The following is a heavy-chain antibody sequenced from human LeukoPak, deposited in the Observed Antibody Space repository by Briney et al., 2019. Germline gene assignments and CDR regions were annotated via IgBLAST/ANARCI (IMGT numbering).Heavy chain of an antibody. CDR2: ISGSSNYI. CDR3: ARGYSTTWTYGDY. Sequence: PGGSLRLSCAASGFIFSGYSMNWVRQAPGKGLEWVSSISGSSNYIYYADSVKGRFTISRDNAKNLLYLHMNSLRAEDTAVYYCARGYSTTWTYGDYWGQGTLVTVSS. CDR1: GFIFSGYS. J-gene: IGHJ4*02. D-gene: IGHD6-13*01. V-gene: IGHV3-21*01.